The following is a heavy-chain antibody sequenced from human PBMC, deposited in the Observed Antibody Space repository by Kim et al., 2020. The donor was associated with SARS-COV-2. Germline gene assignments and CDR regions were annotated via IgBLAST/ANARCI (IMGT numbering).Heavy chain of an antibody. Sequence: GGSLRLSCAVSGFTFSTNAMHWVRQAAGKGLEWVSLISYDGRNTYYADSVKGRFTVSRDISNNTLYLQMDTLRPEDTAVYYCAKPSGFGFPYYMDVWGKG. J-gene: IGHJ6*03. CDR2: ISYDGRNT. CDR1: GFTFSTNA. CDR3: AKPSGFGFPYYMDV. V-gene: IGHV3-30-3*02. D-gene: IGHD3-10*01.